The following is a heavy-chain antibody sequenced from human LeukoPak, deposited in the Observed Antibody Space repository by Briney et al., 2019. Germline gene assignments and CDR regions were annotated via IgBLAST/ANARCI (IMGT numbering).Heavy chain of an antibody. CDR3: AKGEHYDFWCGYFILPY. CDR1: GFTFSSYA. J-gene: IGHJ4*02. V-gene: IGHV3-23*01. CDR2: ISGSGGST. D-gene: IGHD3-3*01. Sequence: PGGSLRLSCAASGFTFSSYAMSWVRQAPGKGLEWVSAISGSGGSTYYADSVKGRFTISRDNSKNTLYLQMNSLRAEDTAVYYCAKGEHYDFWCGYFILPYWGQGTLVTVSS.